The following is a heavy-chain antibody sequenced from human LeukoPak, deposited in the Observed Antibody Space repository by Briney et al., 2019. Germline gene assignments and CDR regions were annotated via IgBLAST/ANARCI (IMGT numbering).Heavy chain of an antibody. CDR2: IIPIFGTA. J-gene: IGHJ1*01. CDR1: GGTSSSYA. Sequence: GASVKVSCKASGGTSSSYAISWVRQAPGQGLEWMGRIIPIFGTANYAQKFQGRVTITTDESTSTAYMELSSLRSEDTAVYYCARDPLVYGDAVEYFQHWGQGTLVTVSS. CDR3: ARDPLVYGDAVEYFQH. V-gene: IGHV1-69*05. D-gene: IGHD4-17*01.